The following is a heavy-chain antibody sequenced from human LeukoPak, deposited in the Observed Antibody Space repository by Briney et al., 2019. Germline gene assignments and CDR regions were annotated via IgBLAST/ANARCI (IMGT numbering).Heavy chain of an antibody. CDR2: IVVGSGNT. J-gene: IGHJ4*02. D-gene: IGHD5-12*01. CDR1: GFTFTSSA. CDR3: ARGGYSGYDGDY. V-gene: IGHV1-58*01. Sequence: ASVKVSCKASGFTFTSSAVQWVRQARGQRLEWIGWIVVGSGNTNYAQKFQERVTITRDMSTSTAYMELSSLRSEDTAVYYCARGGYSGYDGDYWGQGTLVTVSS.